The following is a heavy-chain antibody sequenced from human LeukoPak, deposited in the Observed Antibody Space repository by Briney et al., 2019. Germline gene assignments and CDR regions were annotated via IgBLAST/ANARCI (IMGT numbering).Heavy chain of an antibody. CDR1: GFTLSNYA. Sequence: GGSLRLSCAASGFTLSNYAMSWVRQAPGKGLEWVSVISGSGGSTYYADSVKGRFTISRDNSKNTLYLQMNSLRAEDTAVYYCAKGVVAAAGYFDLWGRGTLVTVSS. J-gene: IGHJ2*01. V-gene: IGHV3-23*01. D-gene: IGHD6-13*01. CDR2: ISGSGGST. CDR3: AKGVVAAAGYFDL.